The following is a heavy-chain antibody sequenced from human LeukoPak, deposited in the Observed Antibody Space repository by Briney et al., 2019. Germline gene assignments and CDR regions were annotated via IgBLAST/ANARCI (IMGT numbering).Heavy chain of an antibody. D-gene: IGHD1-14*01. CDR1: NYTFASCG. Sequence: ASVKVSCKASNYTFASCGLSWVRQAPGQGLQWVGWISPYDGNTDYAQRFQARVTMTIDRATRTVYMDLKRLRLDDTAVYYCVRVWPPSAVDRGMTYSYFNALDVWGQGTTVIVSS. CDR3: VRVWPPSAVDRGMTYSYFNALDV. V-gene: IGHV1-18*01. J-gene: IGHJ6*02. CDR2: ISPYDGNT.